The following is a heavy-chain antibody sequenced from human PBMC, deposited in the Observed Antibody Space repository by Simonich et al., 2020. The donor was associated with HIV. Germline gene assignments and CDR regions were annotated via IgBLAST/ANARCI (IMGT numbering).Heavy chain of an antibody. D-gene: IGHD3-10*01. CDR3: ARRGGFHFDY. J-gene: IGHJ4*02. Sequence: QVHLQQWGAGLLKPSETLSLTCAVYGGSFSGYYWTWIRLPPGKGLEWIGEINHSGSTDYNPSLKRRVTISVDTSKNQFSLNLSSVTAADTAVYYCARRGGFHFDYWGQGTLVTVSS. CDR2: INHSGST. CDR1: GGSFSGYY. V-gene: IGHV4-34*01.